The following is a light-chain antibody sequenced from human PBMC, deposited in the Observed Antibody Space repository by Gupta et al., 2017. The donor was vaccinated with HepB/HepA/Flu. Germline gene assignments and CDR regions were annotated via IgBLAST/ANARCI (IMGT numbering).Light chain of an antibody. Sequence: DTPLTPSPSSLSASVGDRVTLTCQAGEGISDYLNWYQHRPGEAPSLVIYGTSKLETGVSSRFTGSGSGTEFTLTISTLQPEDFATYYCQQYDNTPRTFGPGTKMDMK. J-gene: IGKJ1*01. CDR3: QQYDNTPRT. V-gene: IGKV1-33*01. CDR1: EGISDY. CDR2: GTS.